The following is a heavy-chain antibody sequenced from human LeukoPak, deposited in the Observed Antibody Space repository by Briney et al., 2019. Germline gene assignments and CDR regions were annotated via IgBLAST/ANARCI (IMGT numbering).Heavy chain of an antibody. CDR1: GGSISGYY. V-gene: IGHV4-34*01. J-gene: IGHJ4*02. Sequence: SETLSLTCTVSGGSISGYYWSWIRQPPGKGLEWIGEINHSGSTNYNPSLKSRVTISVDTSKNQFSLKLSSVTAADTAVYYCARGKATGRRYFDYWGQGTLVTVSS. CDR2: INHSGST. CDR3: ARGKATGRRYFDY. D-gene: IGHD1-1*01.